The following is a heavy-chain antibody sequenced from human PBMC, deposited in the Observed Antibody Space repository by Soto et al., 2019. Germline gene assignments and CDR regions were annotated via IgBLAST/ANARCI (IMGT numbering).Heavy chain of an antibody. J-gene: IGHJ6*02. Sequence: PGRSLRLSCAASGFTFSAYAVSWVRQAPGKGLEWVSTISGSGGSIYYADSVKGRFTISRDNSKNTLYLQMNRLRAEDTAVYYCAKDQGFGEFSPAYYYYYGMDVWGQGTTVTVSS. D-gene: IGHD3-10*01. V-gene: IGHV3-23*01. CDR2: ISGSGGSI. CDR1: GFTFSAYA. CDR3: AKDQGFGEFSPAYYYYYGMDV.